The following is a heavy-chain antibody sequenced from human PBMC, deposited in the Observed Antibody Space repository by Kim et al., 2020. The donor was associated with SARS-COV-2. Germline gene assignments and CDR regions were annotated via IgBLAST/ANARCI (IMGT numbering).Heavy chain of an antibody. CDR3: ARERSIFGVGILHGAFDI. J-gene: IGHJ3*02. CDR2: IWYDGSNK. V-gene: IGHV3-33*01. D-gene: IGHD3-3*01. Sequence: GGSLRLSCAASGFTFSSYGMHWVRQAPGKGLEWVAVIWYDGSNKYYADSVKGRFTISRDNSKNTLYLQMNSLRAEDTAVYYCARERSIFGVGILHGAFDIWGQGTMVTVSS. CDR1: GFTFSSYG.